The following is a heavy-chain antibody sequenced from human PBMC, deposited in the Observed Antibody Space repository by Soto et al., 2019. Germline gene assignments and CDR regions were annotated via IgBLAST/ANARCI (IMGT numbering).Heavy chain of an antibody. V-gene: IGHV3-21*01. CDR2: ISGSGIDI. D-gene: IGHD1-1*01. CDR1: GFAFYYYN. Sequence: GGSLRLSCAASGFAFYYYNMNWVRQAPGRGLEWVSSISGSGIDIHFTDSVKGRFTISRDNAKASLYLQMDSLRPEDTAIYYCAREGVTNDTDFYFDLWGHGALVTGPS. CDR3: AREGVTNDTDFYFDL. J-gene: IGHJ4*01.